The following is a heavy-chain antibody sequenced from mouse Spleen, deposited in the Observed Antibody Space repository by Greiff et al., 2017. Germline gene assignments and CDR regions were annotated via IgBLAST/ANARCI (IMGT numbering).Heavy chain of an antibody. D-gene: IGHD1-1*01. CDR1: GFTFSSYA. V-gene: IGHV5-4*01. J-gene: IGHJ2*01. CDR3: ARDARDYGSLDY. Sequence: EVKVVESGGGLVKPGGSLKLSCAASGFTFSSYAMSWVRQTPEKRLEWVATISDGGSYTYYPDNVKGRFTISRDNAKNNLYLQMSHLKSEDTAMYYCARDARDYGSLDYWGQGTTLTVSS. CDR2: ISDGGSYT.